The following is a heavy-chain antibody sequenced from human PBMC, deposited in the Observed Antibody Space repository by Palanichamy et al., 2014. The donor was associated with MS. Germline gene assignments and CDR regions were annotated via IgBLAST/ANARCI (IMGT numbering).Heavy chain of an antibody. CDR2: ISWDGGST. V-gene: IGHV3-43D*03. CDR3: AKDITSHYGMDV. Sequence: EVQLVESGGVVVQPGGSLRLSCAASGFTFDDYAMHWVRQAPGKGLEWVSLISWDGGSTYYADSVKGRFTISRDNSKNSLYLQMNSLRAEDTALYYCAKDITSHYGMDVWGQGTTVTVSS. J-gene: IGHJ6*02. CDR1: GFTFDDYA. D-gene: IGHD1-20*01.